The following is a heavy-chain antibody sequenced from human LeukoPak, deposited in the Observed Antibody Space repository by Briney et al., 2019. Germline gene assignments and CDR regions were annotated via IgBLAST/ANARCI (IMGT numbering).Heavy chain of an antibody. V-gene: IGHV1-69*05. CDR1: GDSFTDFA. CDR3: ARANVQVPLNYIWFDP. J-gene: IGHJ5*02. Sequence: GASVKVSCKASGDSFTDFAINWVRQAPGQGLELMGGIIPIFGTVTYAQNFQGRLTITTDESTSTAYMELSSLRSDDTAIYYCARANVQVPLNYIWFDPWGQGTPVTVSS. D-gene: IGHD2-8*02. CDR2: IIPIFGTV.